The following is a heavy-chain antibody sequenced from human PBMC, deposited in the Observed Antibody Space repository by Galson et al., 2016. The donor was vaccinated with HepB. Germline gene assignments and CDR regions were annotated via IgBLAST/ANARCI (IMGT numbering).Heavy chain of an antibody. CDR1: GFTFSRFG. Sequence: SLRLSCAASGFTFSRFGMHWVRQAPGKGLAWVAVISYDGKNKYYGESVKGRFTISRDDSQNTVYLQMNSLRAEDTGFYYCAKDYWMTRVTWGPDYWGQGTLVTVSS. D-gene: IGHD4-17*01. CDR2: ISYDGKNK. CDR3: AKDYWMTRVTWGPDY. J-gene: IGHJ4*02. V-gene: IGHV3-30*18.